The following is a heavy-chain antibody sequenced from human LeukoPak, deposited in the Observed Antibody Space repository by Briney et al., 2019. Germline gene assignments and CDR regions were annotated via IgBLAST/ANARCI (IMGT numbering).Heavy chain of an antibody. CDR1: GFTFSTYD. D-gene: IGHD6-19*01. V-gene: IGHV3-13*01. CDR2: IGTAGDI. Sequence: GGSLRLSCAASGFTFSTYDMHWVRQPTGKGLEWVSGIGTAGDIYYAGSVKGRFTISRDNSKNTLFLQMNSLRADDTARYYCAILTHMYSTGRCFDYWGQGTLLTVSS. CDR3: AILTHMYSTGRCFDY. J-gene: IGHJ4*02.